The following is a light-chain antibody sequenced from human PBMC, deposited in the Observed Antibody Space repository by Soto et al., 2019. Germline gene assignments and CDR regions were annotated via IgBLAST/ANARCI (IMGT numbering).Light chain of an antibody. Sequence: EIVLTQSPATLSVSPGERATLSRRASQSVNNNLAWYQQKPGQAPRLLIYGASIRATGIPARFSGSESGTEFTLTISSLQSEDFAVYYCQQYNNWPLFTFGPGTKVDIK. CDR2: GAS. J-gene: IGKJ3*01. V-gene: IGKV3-15*01. CDR1: QSVNNN. CDR3: QQYNNWPLFT.